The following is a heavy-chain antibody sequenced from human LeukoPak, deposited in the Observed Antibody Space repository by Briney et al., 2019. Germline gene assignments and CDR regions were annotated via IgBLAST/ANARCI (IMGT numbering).Heavy chain of an antibody. CDR2: IYYRGST. CDR3: ARRIQGGSGWTFDY. D-gene: IGHD6-19*01. V-gene: IGHV4-28*01. J-gene: IGHJ4*02. Sequence: SDTLSLTCAVSGYSISSSYWWGWIRQPPGKALEWIGYIYYRGSTYYNPSLKSRVTMSVDTSKNQFSLRLSSVTAVDTAVYYCARRIQGGSGWTFDYWGQGTLVTVSS. CDR1: GYSISSSYW.